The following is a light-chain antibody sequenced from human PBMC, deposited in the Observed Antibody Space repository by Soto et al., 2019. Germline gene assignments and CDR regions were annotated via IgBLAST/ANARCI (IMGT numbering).Light chain of an antibody. CDR1: QSVNGK. Sequence: EIVMTQSPATLSVSPGERVTLSCRASQSVNGKIAWYQQKPGQVPRLIIYNASTRAPCIPGSFSGSGSGTDFTLTISSLQSEDFAVYYCQQYNSWPRTFGQGTRVEIK. CDR2: NAS. V-gene: IGKV3-15*01. CDR3: QQYNSWPRT. J-gene: IGKJ1*01.